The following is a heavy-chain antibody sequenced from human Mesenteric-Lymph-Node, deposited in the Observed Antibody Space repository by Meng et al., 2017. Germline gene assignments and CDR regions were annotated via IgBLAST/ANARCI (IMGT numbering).Heavy chain of an antibody. D-gene: IGHD6-13*01. Sequence: GGSLRLSCAASGFTFDDYAMHWVRQAPGKGLEWVSGISWNSGSIGYADSVKGRFTISRDNAKNSLYLQMNSLRAEDTALYYCAKEGPGYSSSWYIDYWGQGTLVTVSS. CDR1: GFTFDDYA. CDR2: ISWNSGSI. CDR3: AKEGPGYSSSWYIDY. J-gene: IGHJ4*02. V-gene: IGHV3-9*01.